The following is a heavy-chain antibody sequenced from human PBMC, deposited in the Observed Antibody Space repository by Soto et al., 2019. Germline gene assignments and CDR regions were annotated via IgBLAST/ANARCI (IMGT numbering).Heavy chain of an antibody. Sequence: EVQLVESGGGLVQPGGSLRLSCVASGFMFDSYAMNWVRQAPGKGLEWVSYISPGGDRIYYAESLKGRITISRDNARNSLSLQTNILSDEDTAAYYCTKSADSAGWGVDFWGQGTLVTVSS. CDR2: ISPGGDRI. CDR3: TKSADSAGWGVDF. D-gene: IGHD6-19*01. CDR1: GFMFDSYA. J-gene: IGHJ4*02. V-gene: IGHV3-48*02.